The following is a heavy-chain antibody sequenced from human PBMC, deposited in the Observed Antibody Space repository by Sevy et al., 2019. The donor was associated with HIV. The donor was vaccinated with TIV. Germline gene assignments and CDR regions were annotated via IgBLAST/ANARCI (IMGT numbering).Heavy chain of an antibody. CDR2: ISWDDDT. D-gene: IGHD3-10*01. CDR1: GFSLSTSGVG. J-gene: IGHJ4*02. Sequence: SGPTLVNPTQTLTLTCTFSGFSLSTSGVGVGWIRHPPGKALELLALISWDDDTRYSPSLKSRLNITKDTSTNQVVLTMTNMDPVDTATYFCAHRRMVRGVITAPFDYWGQGTLVTVSS. CDR3: AHRRMVRGVITAPFDY. V-gene: IGHV2-5*02.